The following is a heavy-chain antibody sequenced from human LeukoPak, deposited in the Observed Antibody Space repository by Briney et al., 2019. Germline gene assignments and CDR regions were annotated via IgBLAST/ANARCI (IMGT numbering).Heavy chain of an antibody. V-gene: IGHV3-7*04. CDR1: GFPFSGYW. Sequence: GGSLSLTSAASGFPFSGYWLSWVRQAPGKGLEWVANIKQDGSEKYYVDSVKGRFTISRDNAKNSLYLQMNSLRDEDTAVYYCARGGSGSYLWGQGTLVTVSS. CDR3: ARGGSGSYL. D-gene: IGHD3-16*01. CDR2: IKQDGSEK. J-gene: IGHJ4*02.